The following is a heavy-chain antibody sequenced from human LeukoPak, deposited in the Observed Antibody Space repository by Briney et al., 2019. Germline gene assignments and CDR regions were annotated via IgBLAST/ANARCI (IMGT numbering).Heavy chain of an antibody. V-gene: IGHV3-21*06. CDR3: ARDFEERGYYLADFDY. Sequence: GGSLRLSCAASGFTFSYYIMNWVRQAPGKGLEWVSSITNSSSDIYYADSVKGRFTISRDNAKNSLYPQMNSLRADDTAVYYCARDFEERGYYLADFDYWGRGTLVTVSS. J-gene: IGHJ4*02. D-gene: IGHD3-22*01. CDR2: ITNSSSDI. CDR1: GFTFSYYI.